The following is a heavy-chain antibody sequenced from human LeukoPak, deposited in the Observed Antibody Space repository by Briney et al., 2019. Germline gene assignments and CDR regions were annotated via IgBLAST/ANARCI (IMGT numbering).Heavy chain of an antibody. CDR3: ARSKAPDAFDI. J-gene: IGHJ3*02. CDR2: ISSSSYI. Sequence: VSSISSSSYIYYADSVKGRFTISRDNAKNSLYLQMNSLRAEDTAVYYCARSKAPDAFDIWGQGTMVTVSS. V-gene: IGHV3-69-1*01.